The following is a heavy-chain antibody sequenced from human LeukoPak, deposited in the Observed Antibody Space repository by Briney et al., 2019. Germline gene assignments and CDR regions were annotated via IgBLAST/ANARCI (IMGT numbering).Heavy chain of an antibody. D-gene: IGHD2-15*01. V-gene: IGHV4-38-2*01. CDR3: ARSLVVVAANDYYYYYMDV. CDR2: IYHSGST. CDR1: GYSISSGYY. J-gene: IGHJ6*03. Sequence: SETLSLTCGVSGYSISSGYYWGWIRQPPGKGLEWIGTIYHSGSTYYNPSLKSRVTVSVDTSKNQFSLKLSSVTAADTAVYYCARSLVVVAANDYYYYYMDVWGKGTTVTVSS.